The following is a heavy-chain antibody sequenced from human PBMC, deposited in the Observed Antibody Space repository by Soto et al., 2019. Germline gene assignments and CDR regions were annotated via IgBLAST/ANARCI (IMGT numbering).Heavy chain of an antibody. Sequence: GESLKISCKGSGYSFTSYWIGWVRQMPGKGLEWMGIINPGDSDTRYSPSFQGQVTISADKSISTAYLQWSSLKASDTAMYYCARLVTMVRGVIIGWFDPWGQGTLVTVSS. CDR3: ARLVTMVRGVIIGWFDP. CDR2: INPGDSDT. J-gene: IGHJ5*02. D-gene: IGHD3-10*01. CDR1: GYSFTSYW. V-gene: IGHV5-51*01.